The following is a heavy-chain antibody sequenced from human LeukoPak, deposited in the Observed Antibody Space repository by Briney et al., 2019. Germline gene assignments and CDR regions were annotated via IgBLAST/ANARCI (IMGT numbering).Heavy chain of an antibody. V-gene: IGHV3-21*01. D-gene: IGHD1-7*01. J-gene: IGHJ3*02. CDR3: ARDPGTTQTLHDAFDI. CDR2: ISSSSSYI. Sequence: TGGSLRLSCAASGFTFSSYSMNWVRQAPGKGLEWVSSISSSSSYIYYADSVKGRFTISRDNARNSLHLQMNSLRAEDTAVYYCARDPGTTQTLHDAFDIWGQGTMVTVSS. CDR1: GFTFSSYS.